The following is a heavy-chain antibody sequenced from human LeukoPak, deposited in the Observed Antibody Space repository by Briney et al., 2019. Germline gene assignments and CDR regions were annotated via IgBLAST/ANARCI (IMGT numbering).Heavy chain of an antibody. V-gene: IGHV1-2*06. D-gene: IGHD3-10*01. CDR3: ARGGGTKRVGEYYFDY. J-gene: IGHJ4*02. Sequence: ASVKVSCKASGYTFTGYYMHWVRQAPGQGLEWMGRINPNSGGTNYAQKFQGRVTMTRDTSISTVYMELSRLRSGDTAVYYCARGGGTKRVGEYYFDYWGQGTLVTVSS. CDR2: INPNSGGT. CDR1: GYTFTGYY.